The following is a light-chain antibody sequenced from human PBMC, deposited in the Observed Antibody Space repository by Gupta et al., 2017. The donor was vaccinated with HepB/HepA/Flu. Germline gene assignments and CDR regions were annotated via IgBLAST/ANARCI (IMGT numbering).Light chain of an antibody. CDR2: LEGSGSY. CDR1: SGHSSYG. J-gene: IGLJ3*02. Sequence: QPVLTPSSSASASLGSSIKLTCTLSSGHSSYGIAWHQQLPGKAPRYLMKLEGSGSYNRGSGVPDRFSGSSSGADRYLTISNLQSEDEADYYCETWGSNPVFGGGTKLTVL. CDR3: ETWGSNPV. V-gene: IGLV4-60*03.